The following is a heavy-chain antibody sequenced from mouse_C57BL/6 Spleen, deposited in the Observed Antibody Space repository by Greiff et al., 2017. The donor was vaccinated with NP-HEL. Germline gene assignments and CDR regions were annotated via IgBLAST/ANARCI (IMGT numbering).Heavy chain of an antibody. CDR1: GYTFTSYW. V-gene: IGHV1-52*01. CDR2: IDPSDSET. Sequence: QVQLQQPGAELVRPGSSVKLSCKASGYTFTSYWMHWVKQRPIQGLEWIGNIDPSDSETHYNQKFKDKATLTVDKSSSTAYMQLSSLTSEDSAVYYCARSLPSYWYFDVWGTGTTVTVSS. D-gene: IGHD1-2*01. CDR3: ARSLPSYWYFDV. J-gene: IGHJ1*03.